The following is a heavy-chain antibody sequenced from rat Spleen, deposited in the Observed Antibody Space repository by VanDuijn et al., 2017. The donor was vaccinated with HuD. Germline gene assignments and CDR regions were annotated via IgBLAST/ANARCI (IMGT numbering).Heavy chain of an antibody. V-gene: IGHV2-1*01. CDR3: ARANRESYAHFDY. CDR1: GFSLTRNT. J-gene: IGHJ2*01. D-gene: IGHD1-12*01. CDR2: IWGDGKT. Sequence: QVQLKESGPGLVQPSQTLSLTCTVSGFSLTRNTIHWVRQPPGKGLEWTGGIWGDGKTDYNSALKSRLSISRDTSKSQVFLKMNSLQTEDTATYYCARANRESYAHFDYWGQGVMVTVSS.